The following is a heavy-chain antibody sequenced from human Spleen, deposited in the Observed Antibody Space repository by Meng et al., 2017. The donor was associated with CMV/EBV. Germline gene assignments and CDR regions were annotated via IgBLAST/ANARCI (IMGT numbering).Heavy chain of an antibody. J-gene: IGHJ4*02. CDR3: AREDHGNNFGMHYVDY. D-gene: IGHD1-1*01. CDR2: IYFYGRNN. Sequence: GESLKISCITSGFTFSHYWMSWVRLAPGKGLEWVAVIYFYGRNNYYADSVKGRFTISRESSRNTLYLLMISLKVEDTAVDYCAREDHGNNFGMHYVDYWGQGTLVTVSS. V-gene: IGHV3-30*03. CDR1: GFTFSHYW.